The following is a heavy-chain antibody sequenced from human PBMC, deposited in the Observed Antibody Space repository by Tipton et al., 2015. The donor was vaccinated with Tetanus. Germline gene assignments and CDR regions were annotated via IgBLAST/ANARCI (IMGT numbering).Heavy chain of an antibody. CDR2: INPSGGYT. V-gene: IGHV1-46*01. Sequence: QLVQSGAEVKKPGASVNVSCKASGYTFTSHYVHWVRQAPGQGLEWMAMINPSGGYTRSAQTLQGRVKMTRDTSTSTVYMEVSGLKSEDTAVYYCARLKVLAWNDRVEFYGMDVWGQGTTIAVSS. J-gene: IGHJ6*02. D-gene: IGHD1-1*01. CDR1: GYTFTSHY. CDR3: ARLKVLAWNDRVEFYGMDV.